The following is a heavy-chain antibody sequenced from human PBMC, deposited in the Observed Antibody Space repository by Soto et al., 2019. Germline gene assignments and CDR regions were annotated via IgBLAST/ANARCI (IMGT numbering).Heavy chain of an antibody. CDR2: INHSGST. J-gene: IGHJ4*02. V-gene: IGHV4-34*01. D-gene: IGHD2-2*02. CDR1: GGSFSGYY. Sequence: SETLSLTCAVYGGSFSGYYWSWIRQPPGKGLEWIGEINHSGSTNYNPSLKSRVTISVDTSKNQFSLKLSSVTAADTAVYYCARALYGKMDYWGQGTLVTVSS. CDR3: ARALYGKMDY.